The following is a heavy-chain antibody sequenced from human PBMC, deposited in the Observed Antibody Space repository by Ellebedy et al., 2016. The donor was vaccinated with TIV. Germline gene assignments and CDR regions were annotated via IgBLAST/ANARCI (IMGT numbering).Heavy chain of an antibody. CDR3: ASDRGNYGGAPYNGMDI. CDR1: GFFFSAYG. Sequence: GGSLRLSCAASGFFFSAYGMHWVRQAPGKRPEWVAFIRFDGNNAYYADSAKGRFTISRDNSKNTLYLQMDSLRAEETAVYYCASDRGNYGGAPYNGMDIWGQGTTVTVSS. J-gene: IGHJ6*02. D-gene: IGHD3-10*01. V-gene: IGHV3-30*02. CDR2: IRFDGNNA.